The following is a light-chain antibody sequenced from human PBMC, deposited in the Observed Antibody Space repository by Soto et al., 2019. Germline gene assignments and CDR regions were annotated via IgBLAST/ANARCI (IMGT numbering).Light chain of an antibody. V-gene: IGKV3-15*01. J-gene: IGKJ4*01. CDR1: QSVSSD. CDR2: GAF. CDR3: QQYNDWPLT. Sequence: DIVLTQSTATLSLSPGERATLSCRASQSVSSDLGWYQQKPGQAPRLLIHGAFIRAAGVPARFSGSGSGTEFTLTISSLQSEDSAVHYCQQYNDWPLTFGGGTNVDIK.